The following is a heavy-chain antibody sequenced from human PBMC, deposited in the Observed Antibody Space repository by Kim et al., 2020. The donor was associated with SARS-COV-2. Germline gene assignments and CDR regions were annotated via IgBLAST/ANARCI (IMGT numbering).Heavy chain of an antibody. J-gene: IGHJ4*02. Sequence: GGSLRLSCAASGFTFSSYAMSWVRQAPGKGLEWVSAISGSGGSTYYADSVKGRFTISRDNSKNTLYLQMNSLRAEDTAVYYCAKVIRFGELLFSNGDYWGQGTLVTVSS. CDR2: ISGSGGST. CDR1: GFTFSSYA. V-gene: IGHV3-23*01. CDR3: AKVIRFGELLFSNGDY. D-gene: IGHD3-10*01.